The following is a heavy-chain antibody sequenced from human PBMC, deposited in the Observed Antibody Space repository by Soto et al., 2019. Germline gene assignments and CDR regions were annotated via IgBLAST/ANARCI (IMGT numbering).Heavy chain of an antibody. CDR2: IIPILGIA. D-gene: IGHD2-21*02. Sequence: QVQLVQSGAEVKKPGSSVKVSCKASGGTFSSYTISWVRQAPGQGLEWMGRIIPILGIANYAQKFQGRVTITADKSTSTAYMELSSLRSEDTAVYYCARSIVVVTATRKEWPFQHWGQGTLVTVSS. J-gene: IGHJ1*01. V-gene: IGHV1-69*02. CDR1: GGTFSSYT. CDR3: ARSIVVVTATRKEWPFQH.